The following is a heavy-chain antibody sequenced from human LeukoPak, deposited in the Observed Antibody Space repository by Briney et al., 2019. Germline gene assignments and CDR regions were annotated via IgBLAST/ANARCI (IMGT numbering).Heavy chain of an antibody. J-gene: IGHJ3*02. CDR3: ARRAGHGDYEGGGAFDI. D-gene: IGHD4-17*01. Sequence: GGSLRLSCAASGFTFSSYAMHWVRQAPGKGLEYVSAISSNGGSTYYANSVKGRFTISRDNSKNTLYLQMGSLRAEDMAVYYCARRAGHGDYEGGGAFDIWGQGTMVTVSS. V-gene: IGHV3-64*01. CDR1: GFTFSSYA. CDR2: ISSNGGST.